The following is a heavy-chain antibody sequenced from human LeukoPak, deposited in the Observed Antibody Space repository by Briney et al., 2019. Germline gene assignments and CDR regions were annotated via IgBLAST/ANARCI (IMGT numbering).Heavy chain of an antibody. CDR3: ARRNHYFYYMDV. J-gene: IGHJ6*03. V-gene: IGHV4-4*09. Sequence: SETLSLTCTVSGGSISSYYWSWIRQSPVKGLEWIGYIFPSGSALHNPSLESRVTISLDTSENQFSLTLSSVTAADTAVYYCARRNHYFYYMDVWGKGTTVTVSS. CDR2: IFPSGSA. CDR1: GGSISSYY.